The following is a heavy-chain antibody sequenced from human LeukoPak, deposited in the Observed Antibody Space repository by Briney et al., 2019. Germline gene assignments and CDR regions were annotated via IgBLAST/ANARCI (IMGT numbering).Heavy chain of an antibody. CDR3: ARGEYYYYYYMDV. Sequence: SETLSLTCTVPGVSISPYYWSWIRQPPGKGLEWIGYFYYSGSTKYNPSLKSRVTISVDTSKNQISLELSSVTAADTAVYYCARGEYYYYYYMDVWGKGTTVTVSS. J-gene: IGHJ6*03. D-gene: IGHD2/OR15-2a*01. CDR2: FYYSGST. CDR1: GVSISPYY. V-gene: IGHV4-59*01.